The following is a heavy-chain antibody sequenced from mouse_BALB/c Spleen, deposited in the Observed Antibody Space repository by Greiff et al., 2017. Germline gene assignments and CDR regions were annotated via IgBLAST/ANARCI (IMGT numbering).Heavy chain of an antibody. J-gene: IGHJ3*01. D-gene: IGHD2-3*01. V-gene: IGHV5-4*02. CDR2: ISDGGSYT. CDR3: ARDGYYVFAY. Sequence: EVQGVESGGGLVKPGGSLKLSCAASGFTFSDYYMYWVRQTPEKRLEWVATISDGGSYTYYPDSVKGRFTISRDNAKNNLYLQMSSLKSEDTAMYYCARDGYYVFAYWGQGTLVTVSA. CDR1: GFTFSDYY.